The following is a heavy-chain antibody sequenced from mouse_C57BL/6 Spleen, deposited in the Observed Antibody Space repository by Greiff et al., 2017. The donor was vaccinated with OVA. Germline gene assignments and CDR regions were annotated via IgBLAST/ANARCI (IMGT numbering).Heavy chain of an antibody. D-gene: IGHD1-1*01. Sequence: QVQLQQPGAELVMPGASVKLSCKASGYTFTSYWMHWVQQRPGQGLEWIGEIDPSDSYTNYNQKLKGKSTLTVDKSSSTAYMQLSSLTSEDTAVYYCARKDYYGSMGYAMDYWGQGTSVTVSS. CDR1: GYTFTSYW. CDR3: ARKDYYGSMGYAMDY. J-gene: IGHJ4*01. CDR2: IDPSDSYT. V-gene: IGHV1-69*01.